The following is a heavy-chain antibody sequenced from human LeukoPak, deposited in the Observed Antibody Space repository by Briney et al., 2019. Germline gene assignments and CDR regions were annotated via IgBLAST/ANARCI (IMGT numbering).Heavy chain of an antibody. V-gene: IGHV3-23*01. CDR2: IRGSGLTT. Sequence: PGGSLRLSCAASGFTFSNYASIWVRQGPVKGLEWVSAIRGSGLTTFYADSVKGRFTISRDNSKNTLYLQMNSLRAEDTAVYYCARDPNGDYIGAFDFWGQGTKVTVSS. CDR3: ARDPNGDYIGAFDF. CDR1: GFTFSNYA. J-gene: IGHJ3*01. D-gene: IGHD4-17*01.